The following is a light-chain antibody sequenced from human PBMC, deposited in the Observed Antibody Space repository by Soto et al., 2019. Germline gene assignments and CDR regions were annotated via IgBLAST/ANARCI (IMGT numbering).Light chain of an antibody. V-gene: IGKV3-11*01. CDR2: DAS. CDR3: QQRSNWPPFT. J-gene: IGKJ4*01. CDR1: QSVSSY. Sequence: EIVLTQSPATLSLSPGERATLSCRASQSVSSYLAWYQQKPGQAPKLLIYDASNRATAIPARFSGSGSGTDFTLTISSLEPEDFAVYYCQQRSNWPPFTFGGGTMVEIK.